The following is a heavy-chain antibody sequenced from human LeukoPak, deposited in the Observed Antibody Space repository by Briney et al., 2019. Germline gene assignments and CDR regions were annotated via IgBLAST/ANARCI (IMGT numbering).Heavy chain of an antibody. J-gene: IGHJ4*02. V-gene: IGHV4-59*12. Sequence: PSETLSLTCTVSGGSISNYYWSWIRHPPGKGLEGIGFIYYSGSTNYNPSLKSRVTISVDTSKNQFSLKLSSVTAADTAVYYCAREKAAAGFDYWGQGTLVTVS. CDR1: GGSISNYY. CDR2: IYYSGST. CDR3: AREKAAAGFDY. D-gene: IGHD6-13*01.